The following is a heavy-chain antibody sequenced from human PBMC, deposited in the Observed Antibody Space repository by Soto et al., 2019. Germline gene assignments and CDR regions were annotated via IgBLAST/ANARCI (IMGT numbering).Heavy chain of an antibody. CDR3: ARGLIAAAGLRLYDYYYYYYYGMDV. Sequence: GASVKVSCKASGGTFSSYAISWVRQAPGQGLEWMGGSIPIFGTGNYAQKFQGRVTITADESTSTAYMELSSLRSEDTAVYYCARGLIAAAGLRLYDYYYYYYYGMDVWGQGTTVTVSS. V-gene: IGHV1-69*13. J-gene: IGHJ6*02. CDR2: SIPIFGTG. CDR1: GGTFSSYA. D-gene: IGHD6-13*01.